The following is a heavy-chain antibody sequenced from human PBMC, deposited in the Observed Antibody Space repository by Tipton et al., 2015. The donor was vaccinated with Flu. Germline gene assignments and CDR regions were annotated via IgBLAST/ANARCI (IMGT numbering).Heavy chain of an antibody. CDR2: ISGSGVST. J-gene: IGHJ3*02. CDR1: EFVFSSYA. D-gene: IGHD3-16*01. V-gene: IGHV3-23*01. CDR3: ARDRGRTSDVPAYHSGAFDI. Sequence: SLRLSCAASEFVFSSYAMTWVRQAPGKGLEWVSAISGSGVSTYYRDSVNGRLTISRDNSKNTLYLQMNYLRAEDAAIYYCARDRGRTSDVPAYHSGAFDIWGQGTIVTVSS.